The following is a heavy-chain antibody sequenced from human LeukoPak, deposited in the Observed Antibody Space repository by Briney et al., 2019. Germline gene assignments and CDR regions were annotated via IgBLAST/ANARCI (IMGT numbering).Heavy chain of an antibody. CDR2: IYYSGST. CDR1: GGSISSGGYY. CDR3: ARVPSYYYDSSGYYYQNWYFDL. Sequence: SETLSLTCTVSGGSISSGGYYWSWIRQHPGKGLEWIGYIYYSGSTYYNPSLKSRVTISVDTSKNQFSLKLSSVTAADTAVYYCARVPSYYYDSSGYYYQNWYFDLWGRGTLVTVSS. D-gene: IGHD3-22*01. J-gene: IGHJ2*01. V-gene: IGHV4-31*03.